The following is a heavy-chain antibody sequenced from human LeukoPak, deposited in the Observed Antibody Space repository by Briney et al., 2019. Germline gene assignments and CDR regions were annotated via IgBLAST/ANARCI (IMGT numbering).Heavy chain of an antibody. J-gene: IGHJ4*02. CDR1: GFTLRSYD. CDR3: AKEYSGYDFDY. Sequence: GGSLRLSCAASGFTLRSYDMSWVRQAPGKGLEWVAATSGSGVNSCYADSVRGRFTISRDNSQNTLYPQMDSLRAEDTALYYCAKEYSGYDFDYWGQGTLVTVSS. V-gene: IGHV3-23*01. CDR2: TSGSGVNS. D-gene: IGHD5-12*01.